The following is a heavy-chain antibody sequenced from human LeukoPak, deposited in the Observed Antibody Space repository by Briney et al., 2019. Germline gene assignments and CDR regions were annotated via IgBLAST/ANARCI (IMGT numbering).Heavy chain of an antibody. D-gene: IGHD6-19*01. CDR1: GYTFTGYY. CDR2: INPNSGGT. CDR3: ARVMGSKDSSGWYAAFDI. V-gene: IGHV1-2*02. Sequence: ASVKVSCKASGYTFTGYYMHWVRQAPGQGLEWMGWINPNSGGTNYAQKFPGRVTMTRDTFISTAYMELSRLRSDDTAVYYCARVMGSKDSSGWYAAFDIWGQGTMVTVSS. J-gene: IGHJ3*02.